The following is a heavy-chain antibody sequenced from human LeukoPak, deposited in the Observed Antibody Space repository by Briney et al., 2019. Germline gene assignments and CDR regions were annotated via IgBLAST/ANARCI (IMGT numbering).Heavy chain of an antibody. V-gene: IGHV1-18*01. CDR3: ARVNTMIVVAHYFDY. CDR1: GYTFTSYG. J-gene: IGHJ4*02. CDR2: ISAYNGNT. Sequence: ASVKVSCKASGYTFTSYGNSWVRQAPGQGLEWMGWISAYNGNTNYAQKLQGRVTMTTDTSTSTAYMELRSLRSDDTAVYYCARVNTMIVVAHYFDYWGQGTLVTVSS. D-gene: IGHD3-22*01.